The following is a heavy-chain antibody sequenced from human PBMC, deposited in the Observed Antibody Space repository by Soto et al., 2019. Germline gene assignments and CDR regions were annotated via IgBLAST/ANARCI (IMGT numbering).Heavy chain of an antibody. V-gene: IGHV3-48*01. J-gene: IGHJ4*02. CDR2: ISSSSSTI. Sequence: EVQLVESGGGLVQPGGSLRLSCAASGFTFSSYSMNWVRQAPGKGLEWVSYISSSSSTIYYADSVKGRFTISRDNAKNSLYLQMNSLRAEDTAVYYCARAXYYGSPGDFDYWGQGTLVTVSS. CDR1: GFTFSSYS. D-gene: IGHD3-10*01. CDR3: ARAXYYGSPGDFDY.